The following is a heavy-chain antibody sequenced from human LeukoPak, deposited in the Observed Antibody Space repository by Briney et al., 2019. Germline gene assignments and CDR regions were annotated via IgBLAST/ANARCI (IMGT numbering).Heavy chain of an antibody. V-gene: IGHV1-69*06. CDR1: GYTFTRYY. CDR2: IIPLFGTP. Sequence: ASVEVSCKASGYTFTRYYMHWVRQAPGLGLEWMGGIIPLFGTPDYAHTFQGRVTITADTSTITAYMELSSLRSGDTVVYYCATATLRCSGGSCYEMDVWGKGSTVTVPS. CDR3: ATATLRCSGGSCYEMDV. J-gene: IGHJ6*04. D-gene: IGHD2-15*01.